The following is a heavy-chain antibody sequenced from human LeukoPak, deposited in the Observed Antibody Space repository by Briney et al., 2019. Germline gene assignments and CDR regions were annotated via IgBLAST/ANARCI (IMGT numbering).Heavy chain of an antibody. Sequence: GGSLRLSCAASGFTLDSYWMSWVRQAPGKGLEWGANIKRDGIEKYYMDSVKGRFTISRDSAENSLYLQMNSLRAEDTAVYYCARVGHSDYDSGDYWGQGTLVTVSS. CDR1: GFTLDSYW. D-gene: IGHD5-12*01. CDR2: IKRDGIEK. J-gene: IGHJ4*02. CDR3: ARVGHSDYDSGDY. V-gene: IGHV3-7*01.